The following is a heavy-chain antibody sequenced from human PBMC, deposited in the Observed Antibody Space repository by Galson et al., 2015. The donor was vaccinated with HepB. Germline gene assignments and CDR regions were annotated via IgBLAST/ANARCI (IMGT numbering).Heavy chain of an antibody. CDR2: ISSSSSYI. V-gene: IGHV3-21*01. Sequence: SLRLSCAASGFTFSSYSMNWVRQAPGKGLEWVSSISSSSSYIYYADSVKGRFTISRDNAKNSLYLQMNSLRAEDTAVYYCARDRVSPPHDAFDIWGQGTMVTVSS. CDR1: GFTFSSYS. D-gene: IGHD3-10*01. CDR3: ARDRVSPPHDAFDI. J-gene: IGHJ3*02.